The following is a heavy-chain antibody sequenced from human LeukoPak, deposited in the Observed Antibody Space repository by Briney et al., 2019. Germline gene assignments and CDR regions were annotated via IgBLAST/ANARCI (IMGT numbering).Heavy chain of an antibody. CDR3: ARGSRGYYYYYMDV. Sequence: PSQTLSLTCTVSGGSISSGSYYWSWIRQPAGKGLEWIGRIYTSGSTNYNPSLKSRVTISVDTSKNQFSLKLSSVTAADTAVYYCARGSRGYYYYYMDVWGKGTTVTVSS. CDR2: IYTSGST. CDR1: GGSISSGSYY. D-gene: IGHD3-10*01. V-gene: IGHV4-61*02. J-gene: IGHJ6*03.